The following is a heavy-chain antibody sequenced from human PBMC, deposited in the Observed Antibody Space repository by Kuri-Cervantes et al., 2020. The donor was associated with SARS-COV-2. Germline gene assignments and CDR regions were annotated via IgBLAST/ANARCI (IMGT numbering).Heavy chain of an antibody. CDR3: AKAESGSSNPYFDS. CDR2: ISYDGSNK. Sequence: LSLTCAASGFTFSSYAMHWVRQAPGKGLEWVAVISYDGSNKYYADSVKGRFTISRDNSKNTLYLQMNSLRAEDTAVYYCAKAESGSSNPYFDSWGQGTLVTVSS. D-gene: IGHD5-12*01. CDR1: GFTFSSYA. V-gene: IGHV3-30-3*01. J-gene: IGHJ4*02.